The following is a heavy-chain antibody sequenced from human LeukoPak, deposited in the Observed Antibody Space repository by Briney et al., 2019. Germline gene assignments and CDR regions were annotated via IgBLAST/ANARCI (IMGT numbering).Heavy chain of an antibody. CDR2: ISGTGGST. Sequence: GGSLRLSCAASGFTFSSYAMSWVRQTPGKGLEWVSVISGTGGSTYYADSVKGRFTISRDNSKNTLYLQMNSLRADDTAVYYCAKEIYGDATGGRFQHWGQGTLVTVSS. CDR1: GFTFSSYA. CDR3: AKEIYGDATGGRFQH. J-gene: IGHJ1*01. D-gene: IGHD4-17*01. V-gene: IGHV3-23*01.